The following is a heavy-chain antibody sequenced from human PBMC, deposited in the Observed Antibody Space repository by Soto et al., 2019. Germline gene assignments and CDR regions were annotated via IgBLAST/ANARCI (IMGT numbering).Heavy chain of an antibody. Sequence: SETLSLTCAVSGGSFGGYYWSWIRQTPGKGLEWIGEISHTGFTNYSPSLKSRVTISLDTSKSQFSLKLTSVTAADTAVYYCARSLSGLDYWGQGTLVTVSS. CDR1: GGSFGGYY. CDR2: ISHTGFT. V-gene: IGHV4-34*01. CDR3: ARSLSGLDY. J-gene: IGHJ4*02. D-gene: IGHD3-10*01.